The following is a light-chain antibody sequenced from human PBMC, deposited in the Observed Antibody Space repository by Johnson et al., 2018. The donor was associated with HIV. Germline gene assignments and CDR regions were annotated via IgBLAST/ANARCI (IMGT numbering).Light chain of an antibody. CDR2: DNN. V-gene: IGLV1-51*01. Sequence: VLTQPPSVSAAPGQKVTISCSGSSSNIGTHYVSWYQQLPGTAPKLLIYDNNKRPSGIPDRFSGSKSGTSATLGITGLQTGDEADYYCGTWDSSLSAYAFGTGTKVTVL. J-gene: IGLJ1*01. CDR1: SSNIGTHY. CDR3: GTWDSSLSAYA.